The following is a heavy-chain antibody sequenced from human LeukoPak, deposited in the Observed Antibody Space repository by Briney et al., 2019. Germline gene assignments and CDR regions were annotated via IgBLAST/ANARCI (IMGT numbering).Heavy chain of an antibody. CDR2: ISYSGST. J-gene: IGHJ4*02. V-gene: IGHV4-59*12. D-gene: IGHD3-16*01. CDR3: ARVGRGDHTWGSYSFDS. CDR1: DDSISSYY. Sequence: PSETLSLTCTVSDDSISSYYWSWIRQPPGKGLEWIGYISYSGSTKFNPSLESRVTISLDTSENQFSLKVTSVTAADTAVYYCARVGRGDHTWGSYSFDSWGQGSLVTVSS.